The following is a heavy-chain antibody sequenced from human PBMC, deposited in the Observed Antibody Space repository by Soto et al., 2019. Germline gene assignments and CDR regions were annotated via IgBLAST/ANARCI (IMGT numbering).Heavy chain of an antibody. V-gene: IGHV4-34*01. CDR2: INHSGST. D-gene: IGHD6-19*01. CDR1: GGSFSGYY. J-gene: IGHJ4*02. CDR3: ARGMKWRWLVPPPDY. Sequence: QVQLQQWGAGLLKPSETLSLTCAVYGGSFSGYYWSWIRQPPGKGLEWIGEINHSGSTNYNPSLKSRVTIPVATSKTQFPLRLSSVPAADTAVYYCARGMKWRWLVPPPDYWGQGTRVTVSS.